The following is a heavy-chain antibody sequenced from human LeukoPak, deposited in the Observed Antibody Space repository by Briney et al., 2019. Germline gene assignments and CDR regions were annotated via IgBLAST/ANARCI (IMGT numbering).Heavy chain of an antibody. J-gene: IGHJ5*02. CDR3: ARGGSWVWFDL. D-gene: IGHD6-13*01. CDR1: GGSFSVYY. V-gene: IGHV4-34*01. Sequence: PSETLSLTCAVYGGSFSVYYWSWIRQPPGKGLEWIGKINHSGSTNYHPSLKSRVTISVDTSNNQFSLKLSSVTAADTAVYYCARGGSWVWFDLWDQGTLVTVSS. CDR2: INHSGST.